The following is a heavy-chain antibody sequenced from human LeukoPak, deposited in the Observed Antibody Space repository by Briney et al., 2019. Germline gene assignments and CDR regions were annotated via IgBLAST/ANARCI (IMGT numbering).Heavy chain of an antibody. CDR1: GGSISSSSYY. D-gene: IGHD3-3*01. V-gene: IGHV4-39*01. CDR2: IYYSGST. CDR3: ARQGLWSGYYRYFDY. J-gene: IGHJ4*02. Sequence: PSETLSLTCTVSGGSISSSSYYWGWIRQPPGKGLEWIGSIYYSGSTYYNPSLKSRVTISVDTSKNQFSLKLSSVTAADTAVYYGARQGLWSGYYRYFDYWGQGTLVTVSS.